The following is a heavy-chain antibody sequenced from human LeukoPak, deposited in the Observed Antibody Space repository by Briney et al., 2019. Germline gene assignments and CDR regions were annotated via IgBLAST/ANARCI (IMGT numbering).Heavy chain of an antibody. CDR3: ARGPPFHDILTGYIVPGSYDY. J-gene: IGHJ4*02. Sequence: SETLSLTCAVYGGSFSGYYWSWIRQPPGKGLEWIGEINHSGSTNYNPSPKSRVTISVDTSKNQFSLKLSSVTAADTAVYYCARGPPFHDILTGYIVPGSYDYWGQGTLVTVSS. D-gene: IGHD3-9*01. CDR1: GGSFSGYY. V-gene: IGHV4-34*01. CDR2: INHSGST.